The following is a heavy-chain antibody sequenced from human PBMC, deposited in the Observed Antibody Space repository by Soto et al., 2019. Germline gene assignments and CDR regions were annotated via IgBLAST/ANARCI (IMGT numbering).Heavy chain of an antibody. V-gene: IGHV3-33*01. CDR2: IWYDGSNK. CDR1: GFTFSSYG. CDR3: AREGINCSGGSCYPNYYYYGMDV. D-gene: IGHD2-15*01. J-gene: IGHJ6*02. Sequence: GGSLRLSCAASGFTFSSYGMHWVRQAPGKGLEWVAVIWYDGSNKYYADSVKGRFTISRDNSKNTLYLQMNSLRAEDTAVYYCAREGINCSGGSCYPNYYYYGMDVWGQGTTVTVSS.